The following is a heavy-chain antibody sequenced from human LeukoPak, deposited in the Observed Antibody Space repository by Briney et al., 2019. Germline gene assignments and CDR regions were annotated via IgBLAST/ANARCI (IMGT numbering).Heavy chain of an antibody. CDR3: ARGQSNRLLWVGESLSNINPFDY. Sequence: ASVKVSCKASGYTFTSYGISWVRQAPGQGLEWMGWISAYNANTNYAQKLQGRVTMTTDTSTSTANMELRSLRSDDTAVYYCARGQSNRLLWVGESLSNINPFDYWGQGTLVTVSS. J-gene: IGHJ4*02. D-gene: IGHD3-10*01. CDR1: GYTFTSYG. CDR2: ISAYNANT. V-gene: IGHV1-18*01.